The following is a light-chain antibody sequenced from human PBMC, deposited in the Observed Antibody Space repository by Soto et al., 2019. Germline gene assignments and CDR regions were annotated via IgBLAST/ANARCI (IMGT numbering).Light chain of an antibody. Sequence: EIVMTQSPATLSVSPGGRATLSCRASQSVSSNLAWYQQKPGQPPRLLIYGASSRATGIPARFSGSGSGTEFTLTISSLQTEDFAVYYCPHPNNRFSWTFGRGTKVEIK. CDR3: PHPNNRFSWT. V-gene: IGKV3-15*01. CDR1: QSVSSN. CDR2: GAS. J-gene: IGKJ1*01.